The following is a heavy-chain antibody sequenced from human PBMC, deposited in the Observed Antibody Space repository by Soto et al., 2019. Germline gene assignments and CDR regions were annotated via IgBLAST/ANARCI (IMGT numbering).Heavy chain of an antibody. CDR1: GFTFSSYG. Sequence: PGGSLRLSCAASGFTFSSYGMHWVRQAPGKGLEWVAVIWYDGSNKYYADSVKGRFTISRDNSKNTLYLKMNSLRAEDTAVFYCARGFFFDFWSGYLNSYYYGMDVWGQGTTVTVSS. D-gene: IGHD3-3*01. V-gene: IGHV3-33*01. J-gene: IGHJ6*02. CDR2: IWYDGSNK. CDR3: ARGFFFDFWSGYLNSYYYGMDV.